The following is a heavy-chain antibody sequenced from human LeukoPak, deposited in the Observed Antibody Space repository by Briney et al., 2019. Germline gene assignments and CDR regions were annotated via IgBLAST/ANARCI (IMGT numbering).Heavy chain of an antibody. D-gene: IGHD2-2*02. CDR2: ISGSGAST. CDR3: AKSRSSSSTSCYNY. CDR1: GFPFSSYA. V-gene: IGHV3-23*01. J-gene: IGHJ4*02. Sequence: QTGGSLRLSCAASGFPFSSYAMNWVRQAPGKGLEWVSTISGSGASTYYADSVKDRFTLSRDDSKNTLYLQMNSLRAEDTAVYYYAKSRSSSSTSCYNYWGQGTLVTVSS.